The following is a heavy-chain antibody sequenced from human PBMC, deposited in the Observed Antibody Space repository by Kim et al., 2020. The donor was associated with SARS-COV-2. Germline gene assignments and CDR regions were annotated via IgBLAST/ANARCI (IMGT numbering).Heavy chain of an antibody. V-gene: IGHV3-21*01. CDR3: ARAGPANYDYVHGFDY. D-gene: IGHD3-16*01. CDR1: GFTFSSYS. J-gene: IGHJ4*02. Sequence: GGSLRLSCAASGFTFSSYSMNWVRQAPGKGLEWVSSISSSSSYIYYADSVKGRFTISRDNAKNSLYLQMNSLRAEDTAVYYCARAGPANYDYVHGFDYWGQGTLVTVSS. CDR2: ISSSSSYI.